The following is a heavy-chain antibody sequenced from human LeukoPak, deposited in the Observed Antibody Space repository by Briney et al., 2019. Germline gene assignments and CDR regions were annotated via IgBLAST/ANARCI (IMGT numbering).Heavy chain of an antibody. CDR2: ISWNSGSI. J-gene: IGHJ4*02. D-gene: IGHD5-12*01. CDR1: GFTFDDYA. CDR3: AKAGRGYGDFDY. Sequence: GGSLRLSCAASGFTFDDYAMQWVRQAPGKGLEWVSGISWNSGSIGYADSVKGRFTISRDNAKNSLYVQMNSLRAEDTALYYCAKAGRGYGDFDYWGQGTLVTVSS. V-gene: IGHV3-9*01.